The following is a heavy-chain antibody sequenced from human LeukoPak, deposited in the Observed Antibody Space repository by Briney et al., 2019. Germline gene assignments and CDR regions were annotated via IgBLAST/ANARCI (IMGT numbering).Heavy chain of an antibody. D-gene: IGHD3-22*01. J-gene: IGHJ4*02. CDR2: IYSGGST. CDR1: GFTVSSNY. V-gene: IGHV3-53*01. Sequence: GGSLRLSCEASGFTVSSNYMSWVRQAPGKGRDWVSVIYSGGSTYSADSVKGRFTISRDNSKNTLYLQMNSLRAEDTAVYYCARDSNYDTSGHYYWGQGTLVTVSS. CDR3: ARDSNYDTSGHYY.